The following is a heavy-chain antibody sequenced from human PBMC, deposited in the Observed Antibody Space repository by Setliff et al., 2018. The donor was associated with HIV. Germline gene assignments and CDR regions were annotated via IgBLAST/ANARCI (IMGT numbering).Heavy chain of an antibody. Sequence: TLSLTCTVSGVSINSGNYYWGWIRQPAGKRLEWIGRIYSSGNTNYNHSLKSRVTISADTSKNQFSLRLKSVTAAETAVYYCARGGDGYNPGGGTFDHWGQGTLVTVSS. CDR1: GVSINSGNYY. CDR3: ARGGDGYNPGGGTFDH. J-gene: IGHJ4*02. D-gene: IGHD1-1*01. V-gene: IGHV4-61*02. CDR2: IYSSGNT.